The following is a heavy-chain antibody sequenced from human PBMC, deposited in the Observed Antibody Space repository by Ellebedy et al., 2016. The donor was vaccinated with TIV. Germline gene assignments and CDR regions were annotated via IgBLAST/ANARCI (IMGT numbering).Heavy chain of an antibody. D-gene: IGHD2-8*02. V-gene: IGHV3-74*01. Sequence: GESLKISCTASGFTFSYYWMHWLRQAPGKGLEWVSRIDSDGHTTRYPDLVEGRFTISRDNAKNTWYLQMNSLRAEDTAGYYCAAVQYWEAAFDIWGQGTMVTVSS. CDR2: IDSDGHTT. CDR3: AAVQYWEAAFDI. J-gene: IGHJ3*02. CDR1: GFTFSYYW.